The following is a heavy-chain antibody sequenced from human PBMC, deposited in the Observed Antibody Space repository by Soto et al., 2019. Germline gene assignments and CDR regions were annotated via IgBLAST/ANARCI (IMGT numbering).Heavy chain of an antibody. D-gene: IGHD3-3*01. Sequence: GGSLRLSCAASGFTFSNAWMRWVRQAPGKGLEWVGRIKSKTDGGTTDYAAPVKGRFTISRDDSKNTLYLQMNSLKTEDTAVYYCTTDYYDFWSGYAPPNDYGMDVWGQGTTVTVSS. CDR1: GFTFSNAW. CDR2: IKSKTDGGTT. J-gene: IGHJ6*02. CDR3: TTDYYDFWSGYAPPNDYGMDV. V-gene: IGHV3-15*01.